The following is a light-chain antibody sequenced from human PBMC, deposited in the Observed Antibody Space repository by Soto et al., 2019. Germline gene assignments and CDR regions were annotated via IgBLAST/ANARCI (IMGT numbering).Light chain of an antibody. J-gene: IGKJ1*01. Sequence: VLTQSPATLSLSPGERATLSCRASQSLSSYFAWYQQKPGQAPRLLIYGASSRATGIQDRFSGSGSGTDFTLTIRRLEPEDFAVYYCKQYGSSLWTFGQGTKVDIK. CDR3: KQYGSSLWT. CDR2: GAS. CDR1: QSLSSY. V-gene: IGKV3-20*01.